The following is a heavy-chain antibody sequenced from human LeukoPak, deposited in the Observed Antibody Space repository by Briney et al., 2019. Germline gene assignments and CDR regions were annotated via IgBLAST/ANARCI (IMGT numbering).Heavy chain of an antibody. CDR2: ISYSGST. J-gene: IGHJ5*02. D-gene: IGHD1-1*01. CDR1: GGPLNNYY. Sequence: SETLSLTCTVSGGPLNNYYWSWIRQPPGKGLEWVGYISYSGSTNYSPSLESRVTISIDTSKKQFSLNLRSVTAADTAVYYCARDLFAQTTGTLHLWGQGTLVTVSS. V-gene: IGHV4-59*01. CDR3: ARDLFAQTTGTLHL.